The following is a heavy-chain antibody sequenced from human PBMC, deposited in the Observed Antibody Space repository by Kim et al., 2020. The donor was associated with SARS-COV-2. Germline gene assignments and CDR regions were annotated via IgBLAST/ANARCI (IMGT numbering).Heavy chain of an antibody. CDR2: IYSGGST. D-gene: IGHD3-10*01. CDR3: AREDYYGSGIYYYYGMDV. J-gene: IGHJ6*02. Sequence: GGSLRLSCAASGFTVSSNYMSWVRQAPGKGLEWVSVIYSGGSTYYADSVKGRFTISRDNSKNTLYLQMNSLRAEDTAVYYCAREDYYGSGIYYYYGMDVWGQGTTVTVSS. V-gene: IGHV3-53*01. CDR1: GFTVSSNY.